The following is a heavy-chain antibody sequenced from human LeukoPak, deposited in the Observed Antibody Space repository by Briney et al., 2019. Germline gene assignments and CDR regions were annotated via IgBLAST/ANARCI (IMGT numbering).Heavy chain of an antibody. CDR1: GYTFTSYG. CDR2: MNPNSGNT. Sequence: ASVKVSCKASGYTFTSYGINWVRQATGQGLEWMGWMNPNSGNTGYAQKFQGRVTMTRNTSISTAYMELSSLRSEDTAVYYCARGDSSSWLYYYMDVWGKGTTVTVSS. CDR3: ARGDSSSWLYYYMDV. J-gene: IGHJ6*03. V-gene: IGHV1-8*01. D-gene: IGHD6-13*01.